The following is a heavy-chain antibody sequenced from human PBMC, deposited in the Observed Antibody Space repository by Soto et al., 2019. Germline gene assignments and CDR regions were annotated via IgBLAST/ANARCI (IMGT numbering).Heavy chain of an antibody. Sequence: RASVKVSCKASGYVFIGYGISWVRQAPGQGLEWMGWISRHNGNTNYAQNFQGRVTMTTDASTSTAYMELRSLRSDDTAVYYCARDLDGSGSYYTDYWGQGTLVTVSS. CDR1: GYVFIGYG. J-gene: IGHJ4*02. CDR3: ARDLDGSGSYYTDY. D-gene: IGHD3-10*01. V-gene: IGHV1-18*01. CDR2: ISRHNGNT.